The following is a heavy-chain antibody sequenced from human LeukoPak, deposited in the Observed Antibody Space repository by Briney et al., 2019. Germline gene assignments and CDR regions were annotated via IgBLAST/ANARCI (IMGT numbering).Heavy chain of an antibody. D-gene: IGHD6-13*01. CDR1: GYTFTNYG. CDR3: ARDWGNSWPDAFDI. Sequence: ASVKVSCKASGYTFTNYGLSWVRQAPGQGLEWMGWISSYTGNTNYAQKLQGGVTMTTDTSTSTAYMELRSLRSDDTAVYYCARDWGNSWPDAFDIWGQGTMVTVSS. CDR2: ISSYTGNT. V-gene: IGHV1-18*01. J-gene: IGHJ3*02.